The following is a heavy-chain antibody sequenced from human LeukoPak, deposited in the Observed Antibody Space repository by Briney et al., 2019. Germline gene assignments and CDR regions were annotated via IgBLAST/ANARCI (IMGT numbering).Heavy chain of an antibody. Sequence: GGSLRLSCAASGFSFSTYVMHWVRQAPGKGLEWVAVIWYDGSNKYYADSVKGRFTISRDNSKNTLHLQMNSLRAEDTAVYYCARPYSSSWYLLDYWGLGILVTVSS. CDR3: ARPYSSSWYLLDY. D-gene: IGHD6-13*01. CDR1: GFSFSTYV. CDR2: IWYDGSNK. J-gene: IGHJ4*02. V-gene: IGHV3-33*01.